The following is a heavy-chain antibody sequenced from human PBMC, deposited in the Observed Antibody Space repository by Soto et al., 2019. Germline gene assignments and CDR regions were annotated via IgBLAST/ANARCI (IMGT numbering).Heavy chain of an antibody. CDR1: GFTFSSYG. V-gene: IGHV3-30*18. D-gene: IGHD5-18*01. J-gene: IGHJ4*02. Sequence: HPGGSLRLSCAASGFTFSSYGMHWVRQAPGKGLEWVAVISYDGSNKYYADSVKGRFTISRDNSKNTLYLQMNSLRAEDTAVYYCAKVFPPRVDTAMVIRPYWGQGTLVTVSS. CDR3: AKVFPPRVDTAMVIRPY. CDR2: ISYDGSNK.